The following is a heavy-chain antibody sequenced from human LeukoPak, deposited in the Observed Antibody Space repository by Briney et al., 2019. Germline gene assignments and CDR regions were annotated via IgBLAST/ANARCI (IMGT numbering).Heavy chain of an antibody. D-gene: IGHD5/OR15-5a*01. V-gene: IGHV1-69*13. J-gene: IGHJ4*02. CDR1: GYTFTSYY. CDR3: ARDSTTYFDY. CDR2: IIPIFGTA. Sequence: ASVKVSCKASGYTFTSYYMHWVRQAPGQGLEWMGGIIPIFGTANYAQKFQGRVTITADESTSTAYMELSSLRSEDTAVYYCARDSTTYFDYWGQGTLVTVSS.